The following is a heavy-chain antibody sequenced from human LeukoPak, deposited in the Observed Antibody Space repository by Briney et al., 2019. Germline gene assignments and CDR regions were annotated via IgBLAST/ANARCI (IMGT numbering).Heavy chain of an antibody. CDR3: AKDSVNIVATLLTTYGMDD. Sequence: PGRSLRLSCAASGFTFDDYAMHWVRQAPGKGLEWVSGISWNSGSIGYADSVKGRFTISRDNAKNSLYLQMNSLRAEDTALYYCAKDSVNIVATLLTTYGMDDWGQGTTVTVSS. CDR1: GFTFDDYA. J-gene: IGHJ6*02. CDR2: ISWNSGSI. D-gene: IGHD5-12*01. V-gene: IGHV3-9*01.